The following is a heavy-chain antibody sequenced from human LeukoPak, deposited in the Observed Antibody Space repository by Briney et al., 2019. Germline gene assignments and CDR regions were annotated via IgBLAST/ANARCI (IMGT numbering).Heavy chain of an antibody. CDR1: GFILNDYG. Sequence: PGGSLRLSCAASGFILNDYGMHWVRQAPGKGLEWVSAISKSGDHTYYAASAKGRFTIYRDNSKNTQYLQMNSLRAEDTAVYYCATSWGPDTSAFRWGRDGMDVWGQGTTVIVS. CDR2: ISKSGDHT. CDR3: ATSWGPDTSAFRWGRDGMDV. J-gene: IGHJ6*02. V-gene: IGHV3-23*01. D-gene: IGHD3-16*01.